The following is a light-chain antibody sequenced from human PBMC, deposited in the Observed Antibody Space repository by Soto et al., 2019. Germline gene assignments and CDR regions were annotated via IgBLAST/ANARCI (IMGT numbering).Light chain of an antibody. V-gene: IGLV2-14*03. CDR3: SSYTSSFKLAV. CDR2: DVS. Sequence: QSVLTQPASVSRSPGQSITIFCTGTSSDVGGYNYVSWYQQHPGSAPKLMIYDVSSRPSGVSNRFSGSKSGNTASLTISGLQAEDEADYYCSSYTSSFKLAVFGSGTKVTVL. J-gene: IGLJ1*01. CDR1: SSDVGGYNY.